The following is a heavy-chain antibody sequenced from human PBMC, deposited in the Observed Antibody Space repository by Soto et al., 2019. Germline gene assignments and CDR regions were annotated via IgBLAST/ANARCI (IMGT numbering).Heavy chain of an antibody. D-gene: IGHD2-2*01. CDR1: GFAFSSYA. CDR3: AKHCGSSSCYRFDP. J-gene: IGHJ5*02. CDR2: ITSGGGNT. Sequence: EVQLLESGGGLVQPGGSLRLSCAASGFAFSSYATSWIRQAPGKGLEWVSSITSGGGNTYYADSVKARFTISRDNSKSTLYLQMSSLRAEDTVVYYCAKHCGSSSCYRFDPWGQGTLVTVSS. V-gene: IGHV3-23*01.